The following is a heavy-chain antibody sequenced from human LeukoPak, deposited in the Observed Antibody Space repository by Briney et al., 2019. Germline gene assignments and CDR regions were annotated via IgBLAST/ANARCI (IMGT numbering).Heavy chain of an antibody. Sequence: PGGSLRLSCAASGFTFSSYEMNWVRQAPGKGLEWVSYISSSGSTIYYADSVKGRFTISRDNAKNSLYLQMNSLRAEDTAIYYCAELGITMIGGVWGKGTTVTVSS. CDR1: GFTFSSYE. CDR3: AELGITMIGGV. CDR2: ISSSGSTI. V-gene: IGHV3-48*03. D-gene: IGHD3-10*02. J-gene: IGHJ6*04.